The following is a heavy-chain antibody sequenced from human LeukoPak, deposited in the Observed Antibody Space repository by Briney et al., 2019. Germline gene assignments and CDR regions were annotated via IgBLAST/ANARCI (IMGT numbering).Heavy chain of an antibody. V-gene: IGHV4-4*07. D-gene: IGHD2-15*01. J-gene: IGHJ4*02. CDR2: IYNNEST. CDR1: GDAVYY. CDR3: ARDIGNHFGGLDHYYYDY. Sequence: SETLSLTCTVSGDAVYYWNWIRQPAGKGLEWIGRIYNNESTWSNPSLKSRVSMSIDTSRNQFSLKLSSVTATDAAVYYCARDIGNHFGGLDHYYYDYWGPGTLVTVSS.